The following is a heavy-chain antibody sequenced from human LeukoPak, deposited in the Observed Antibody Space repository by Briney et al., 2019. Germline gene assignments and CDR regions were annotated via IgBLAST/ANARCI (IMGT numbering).Heavy chain of an antibody. D-gene: IGHD5-24*01. CDR2: INSDGSST. CDR3: ARGVEMATPKDYFDY. Sequence: GGSLRLSCAASEFTFSSYWMHWVRQAPGKGLVWVSRINSDGSSTNYADSVKGRFTISRDNAKNTLYLQMNSLRAEDTAVYYCARGVEMATPKDYFDYWGQGTLVTVSS. J-gene: IGHJ4*02. CDR1: EFTFSSYW. V-gene: IGHV3-74*01.